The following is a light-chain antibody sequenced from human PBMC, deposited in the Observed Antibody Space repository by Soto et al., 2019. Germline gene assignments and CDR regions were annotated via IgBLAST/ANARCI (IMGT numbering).Light chain of an antibody. J-gene: IGKJ1*01. CDR3: QQYGNLPCT. CDR2: GAS. Sequence: EIVLTLSPGTLSLSPGERATLSCRASQGVSSSYFAWYQQKPGQAPRLLIYGASTRATGIPDRFSGSGSGTDVTLTVSRLELEVFAVYFCQQYGNLPCTFGQGTKV. CDR1: QGVSSSY. V-gene: IGKV3-20*01.